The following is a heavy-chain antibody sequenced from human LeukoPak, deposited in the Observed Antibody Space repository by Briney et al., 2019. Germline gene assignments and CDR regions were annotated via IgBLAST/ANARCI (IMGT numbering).Heavy chain of an antibody. CDR1: GYTFTGYY. CDR3: AREGLVPRNWFDP. J-gene: IGHJ5*02. D-gene: IGHD2-2*01. V-gene: IGHV1-2*02. Sequence: ASVKVSCKASGYTFTGYYMHWVRQAPGQGLEWMGWINPNSGGTNYAQKFQGRGTMTRDTSISTAYMELSRLRSDDTAVYYCAREGLVPRNWFDPWGQGTLVTVSS. CDR2: INPNSGGT.